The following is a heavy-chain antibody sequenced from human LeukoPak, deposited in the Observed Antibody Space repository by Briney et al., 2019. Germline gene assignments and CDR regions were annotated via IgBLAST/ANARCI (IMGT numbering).Heavy chain of an antibody. Sequence: GRSLRLSCAASGFTFSSYAMPWVRQAPGKGLEWAAVISYDGSNKYYADSVKGRFTISRDNSKNTLYLQMNSLRAEDTAVYYCARDEIVGATTGEDYWGQGALVTVSS. CDR3: ARDEIVGATTGEDY. CDR2: ISYDGSNK. D-gene: IGHD1-26*01. V-gene: IGHV3-30-3*01. CDR1: GFTFSSYA. J-gene: IGHJ4*02.